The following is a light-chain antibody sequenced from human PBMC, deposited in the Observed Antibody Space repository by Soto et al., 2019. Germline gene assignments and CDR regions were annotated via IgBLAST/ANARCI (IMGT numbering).Light chain of an antibody. Sequence: DIQMTQSPSSLSASLGDRVTITCRASQGIGVYLAWFQQKPGNAPKLLIYAASTLQSGVPSRFSGSGSGTDFTLTVSSLQPEDVATYYCQKYNSAPLTFGGGTRVGIK. J-gene: IGKJ4*01. CDR1: QGIGVY. CDR2: AAS. V-gene: IGKV1-27*01. CDR3: QKYNSAPLT.